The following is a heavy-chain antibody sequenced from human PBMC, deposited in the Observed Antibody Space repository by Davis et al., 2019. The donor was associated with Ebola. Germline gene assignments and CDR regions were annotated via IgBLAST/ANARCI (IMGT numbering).Heavy chain of an antibody. J-gene: IGHJ6*04. D-gene: IGHD5-18*01. CDR3: ARGGGNTAMVYYYYGMDV. Sequence: ASVKVSCKASGYTFTSYAMKWVRQAPGQGLEWMGWINTNTGNPTYAQGFTGRFVFSLDTSVSTAYLQISSLKAEDTAVYYCARGGGNTAMVYYYYGMDVWGKGTTVTVSS. CDR1: GYTFTSYA. V-gene: IGHV7-4-1*02. CDR2: INTNTGNP.